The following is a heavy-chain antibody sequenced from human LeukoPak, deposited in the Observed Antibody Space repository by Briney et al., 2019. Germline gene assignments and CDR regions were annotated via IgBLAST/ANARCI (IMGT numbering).Heavy chain of an antibody. J-gene: IGHJ3*02. D-gene: IGHD2-2*01. CDR2: IYTSGST. V-gene: IGHV4-4*07. CDR3: ARQSVVPAALGDAFDI. CDR1: GGSISSYY. Sequence: SETLSLTCTVSGGSISSYYWSWIRQPAGKGLEWIGRIYTSGSTNYNPSLKSRVTMSVDTSKNQFSLKLSSVTAADTAVYYCARQSVVPAALGDAFDIWGQGTMVTVSS.